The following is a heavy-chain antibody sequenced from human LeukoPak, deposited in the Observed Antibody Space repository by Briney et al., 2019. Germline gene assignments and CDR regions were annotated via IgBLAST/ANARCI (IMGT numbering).Heavy chain of an antibody. CDR1: GFTFSSYA. V-gene: IGHV3-23*01. J-gene: IGHJ4*02. D-gene: IGHD2-15*01. CDR3: AKDRRCSGGSCYSWVS. Sequence: PGGSLRLSCAASGFTFSSYAMSRVRQAPGKGLEWVSAISGSGGSTYYADSVKGRFTISRDNSKNTLYLQMNSLRAEDTAVYYCAKDRRCSGGSCYSWVSWGQGTLVTVSS. CDR2: ISGSGGST.